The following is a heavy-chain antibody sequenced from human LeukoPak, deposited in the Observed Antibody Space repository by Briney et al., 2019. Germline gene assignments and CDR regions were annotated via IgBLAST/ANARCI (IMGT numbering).Heavy chain of an antibody. V-gene: IGHV3-23*01. J-gene: IGHJ4*02. Sequence: GGSLRLSCAASGFTFSSYAMSWVRQAPGKGLEWVSAISGSGGSTYYADSVKDRFTISRDNSKSTLYLQMNSLRAEDTAVYYCAKFSSNWYYFDYWGQGTLVTVSS. CDR3: AKFSSNWYYFDY. CDR2: ISGSGGST. CDR1: GFTFSSYA. D-gene: IGHD6-13*01.